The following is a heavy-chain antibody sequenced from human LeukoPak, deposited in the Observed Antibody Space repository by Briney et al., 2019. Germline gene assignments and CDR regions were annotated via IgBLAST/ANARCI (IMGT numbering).Heavy chain of an antibody. V-gene: IGHV4-34*01. Sequence: SETLSLTCAVYGGSFSGYYWSWIRQPPGKGLEWIGEINHSGSTNYNPSLKSRVTISVDTSKNQFSLKLSSVTPADTAVYYCARGDSSSWLFDYWGQGTLVTVSS. CDR2: INHSGST. CDR3: ARGDSSSWLFDY. CDR1: GGSFSGYY. D-gene: IGHD6-13*01. J-gene: IGHJ4*02.